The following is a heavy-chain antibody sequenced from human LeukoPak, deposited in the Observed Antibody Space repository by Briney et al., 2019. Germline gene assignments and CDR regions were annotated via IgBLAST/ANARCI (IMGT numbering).Heavy chain of an antibody. CDR1: GYTFTSYG. CDR3: ARAIAAAGTGGVDY. Sequence: ASVKVSCKGSGYTFTSYGISWVRQAPGQGLEWMGWISAYNGNTNYAQKLQGRVTTTTDTSTSTAYMELRSLRSDDTAVYYCARAIAAAGTGGVDYWGQGTLVTVSS. J-gene: IGHJ4*02. V-gene: IGHV1-18*01. D-gene: IGHD6-13*01. CDR2: ISAYNGNT.